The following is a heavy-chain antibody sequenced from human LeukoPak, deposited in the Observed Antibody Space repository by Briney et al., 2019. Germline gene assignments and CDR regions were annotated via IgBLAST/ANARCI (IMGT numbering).Heavy chain of an antibody. J-gene: IGHJ4*02. CDR3: ARVLYDDSGSKFRPCDY. CDR2: MKEDGSEK. D-gene: IGHD3-22*01. CDR1: GFTFSNSW. V-gene: IGHV3-7*03. Sequence: GGSLRLSCAASGFTFSNSWMSWVRQAPGKGLEWVANMKEDGSEKYYVDSVKGRFTISRGNTKNSLYLQMNSLRAEDTAVYYCARVLYDDSGSKFRPCDYWGQGTLVAVSS.